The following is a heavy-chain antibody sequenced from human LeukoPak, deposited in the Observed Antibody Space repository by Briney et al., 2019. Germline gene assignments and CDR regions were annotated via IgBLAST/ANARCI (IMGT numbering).Heavy chain of an antibody. CDR1: GYTFTSYD. D-gene: IGHD3-3*02. Sequence: GASVKVSCKASGYTFTSYDINWVRQATGQELEWMGWMNPNSGNTGYAQKFQGRVTMTRDTSTSTVYMELSSLRSEDTAVYYCARDGVRTSILGYFDYWGQGTLVTVSS. V-gene: IGHV1-8*02. J-gene: IGHJ4*02. CDR3: ARDGVRTSILGYFDY. CDR2: MNPNSGNT.